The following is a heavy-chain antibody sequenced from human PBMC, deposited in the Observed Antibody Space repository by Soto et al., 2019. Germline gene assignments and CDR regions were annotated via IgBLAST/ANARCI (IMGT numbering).Heavy chain of an antibody. Sequence: ASVKVSCKASGYTFTGYYMHWVRQAPGQGLEWMGWINPNSGGTNYAQKFQGRVTMTRDTSISTAYMELSRLRSDDTAVYYCARVAKGYDFWSGYTSYYYYYGMDVWG. J-gene: IGHJ6*02. CDR3: ARVAKGYDFWSGYTSYYYYYGMDV. V-gene: IGHV1-2*02. CDR2: INPNSGGT. D-gene: IGHD3-3*01. CDR1: GYTFTGYY.